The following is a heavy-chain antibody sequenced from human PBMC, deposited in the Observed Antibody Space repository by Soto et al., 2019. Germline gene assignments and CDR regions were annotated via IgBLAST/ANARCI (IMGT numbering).Heavy chain of an antibody. D-gene: IGHD6-6*01. Sequence: QVHLVESGGGVVQPGRSLRLSCAASGFTFSGYAMHWVRQAPGKGLEWVAATSYDENYKYYADSVKGRFTISRDNSKNTPFLQMNSLRTEDTAVYYCARQGGSSGIWYFDYWGQGSLVTVSS. V-gene: IGHV3-30*04. J-gene: IGHJ4*02. CDR2: TSYDENYK. CDR1: GFTFSGYA. CDR3: ARQGGSSGIWYFDY.